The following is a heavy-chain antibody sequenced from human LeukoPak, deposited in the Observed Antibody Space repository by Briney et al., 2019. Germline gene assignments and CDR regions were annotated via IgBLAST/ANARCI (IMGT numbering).Heavy chain of an antibody. Sequence: GGSLRLSCAASGFTFSSYAMSWVRQAPGKGLEWVSAISGSGGSTYYADSVKGRFTISRDNFKNTLYLQMNSLRAGDTAVYYCARVSGGSQNYYYGMDVWGQGTTVTVSS. D-gene: IGHD3-10*01. CDR1: GFTFSSYA. CDR2: ISGSGGST. J-gene: IGHJ6*02. V-gene: IGHV3-23*01. CDR3: ARVSGGSQNYYYGMDV.